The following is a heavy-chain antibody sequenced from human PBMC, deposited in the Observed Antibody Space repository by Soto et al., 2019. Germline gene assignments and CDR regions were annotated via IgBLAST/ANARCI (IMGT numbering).Heavy chain of an antibody. CDR3: TNNFV. J-gene: IGHJ4*02. CDR2: VRSKTNNYAT. V-gene: IGHV3-73*01. CDR1: GFAFNDSA. D-gene: IGHD2-15*01. Sequence: DVQVVHSGGGLVQPGGPLQLSCAASGFAFNDSAMHWVRQASGKGLEWVARVRSKTNNYATAYPVSVRGRFTVSRDDSMGTTYLQMNSLKTEDTAMYYCTNNFVWGQGVLVTVSS.